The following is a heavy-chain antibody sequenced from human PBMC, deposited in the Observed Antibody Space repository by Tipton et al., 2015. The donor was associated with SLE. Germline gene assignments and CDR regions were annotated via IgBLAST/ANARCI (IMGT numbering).Heavy chain of an antibody. V-gene: IGHV4-61*02. D-gene: IGHD5/OR15-5a*01. CDR1: GDSFSSGSSS. Sequence: TLSLTCTVSGDSFSSGSSSWNWVRQPAGKGLEWIGSIYHSGNTYSNPSLKSRVTISVDTSKNQFSLKMSSVTAADTAVYYCAKRGVVSRFDPWGQGILVTVSS. CDR2: IYHSGNT. J-gene: IGHJ5*02. CDR3: AKRGVVSRFDP.